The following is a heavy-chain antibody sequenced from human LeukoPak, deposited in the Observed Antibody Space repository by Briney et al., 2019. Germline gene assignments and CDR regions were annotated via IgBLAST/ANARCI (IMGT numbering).Heavy chain of an antibody. CDR2: IKQDGSEK. D-gene: IGHD1-26*01. V-gene: IGHV3-7*01. Sequence: GGSLRLSCAASGFTFSSCWMSWVRQAPGKGLEWVANIKQDGSEKYYVDSVKGRFTISRDNAKNSLYLQMNSPRAEDTAVYYCASSGSYWILFDYWGQGTLVTVSS. CDR1: GFTFSSCW. J-gene: IGHJ4*02. CDR3: ASSGSYWILFDY.